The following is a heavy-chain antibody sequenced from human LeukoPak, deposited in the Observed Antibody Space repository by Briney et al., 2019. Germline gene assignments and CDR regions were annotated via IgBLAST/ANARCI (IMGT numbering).Heavy chain of an antibody. CDR1: DGSFSGYY. V-gene: IGHV4-34*01. CDR2: INHSGST. J-gene: IGHJ2*01. CDR3: ARVAYFDSSPGWYFDF. Sequence: PSETLSLTCAVYDGSFSGYYWSWIRQPPGEGLEWIGEINHSGSTNYNPSLKSRVTISLDTSKNQFSLKLNSVTAAHTDVYACARVAYFDSSPGWYFDFWGRGTLVTVSS. D-gene: IGHD3-22*01.